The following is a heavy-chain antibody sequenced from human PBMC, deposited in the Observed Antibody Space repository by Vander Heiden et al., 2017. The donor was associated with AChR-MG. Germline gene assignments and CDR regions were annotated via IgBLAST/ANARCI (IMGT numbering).Heavy chain of an antibody. J-gene: IGHJ6*02. CDR3: ARGGRENALGYAMDV. Sequence: QVQLVQSGAEVKKPGASVRVSCKAFGYTFTGYYLHGVRQAPGQGLEWMGWINPINGDTNYAQSFQGRVTMTRDTSISKAYMELSRLRSDDTAVYSCARGGRENALGYAMDVWGQGTTVTVSS. V-gene: IGHV1-2*02. CDR2: INPINGDT. CDR1: GYTFTGYY. D-gene: IGHD1-1*01.